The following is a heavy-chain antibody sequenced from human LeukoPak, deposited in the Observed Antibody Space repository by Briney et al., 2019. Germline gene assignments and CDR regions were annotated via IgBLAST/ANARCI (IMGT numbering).Heavy chain of an antibody. V-gene: IGHV1-69*04. CDR3: ARYIQTGTAYYGSGSYTDY. D-gene: IGHD3-10*01. CDR1: GYTFTSYA. Sequence: SVKVSCKASGYTFTSYAISWVRQAPGQGLEWMGRIIPILGIANYAQKFQGRVTITADKSTSTAYMELSSLRSEDTAVYYCARYIQTGTAYYGSGSYTDYWGQGTLVTVSS. CDR2: IIPILGIA. J-gene: IGHJ4*02.